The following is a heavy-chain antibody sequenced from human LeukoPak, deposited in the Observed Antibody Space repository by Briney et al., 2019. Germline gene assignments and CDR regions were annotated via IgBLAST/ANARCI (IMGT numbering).Heavy chain of an antibody. CDR3: AKGSSGSYYSHFDY. CDR2: ISGSGGST. D-gene: IGHD3-10*01. Sequence: GGSLRLSCAASGFTFSSYAMSWVRQAPGKGLEWVSSISGSGGSTYYADSVKGRSTISRDNSKNTLYLQMNSLRAEDTAVYYCAKGSSGSYYSHFDYWGQGTLVTVSS. CDR1: GFTFSSYA. J-gene: IGHJ4*02. V-gene: IGHV3-23*01.